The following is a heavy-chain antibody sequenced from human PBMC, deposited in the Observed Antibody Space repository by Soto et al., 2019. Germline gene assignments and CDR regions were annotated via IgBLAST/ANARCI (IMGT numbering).Heavy chain of an antibody. CDR1: GFTFSSYW. D-gene: IGHD5-18*01. Sequence: EVQLVESGGGLVQPGGSLRLSCAASGFTFSSYWMHWVRQAPGKGLVWVSRIKSDGSGTYYADSVKGRLTISRDNAQNTLYLQMNSLRAEDTAVYYCARGDGDYNDGNGYLGRHWGQGTLVTVSS. CDR3: ARGDGDYNDGNGYLGRH. CDR2: IKSDGSGT. J-gene: IGHJ4*02. V-gene: IGHV3-74*01.